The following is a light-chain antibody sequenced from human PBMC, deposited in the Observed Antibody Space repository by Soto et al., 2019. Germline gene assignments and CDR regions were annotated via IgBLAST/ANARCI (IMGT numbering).Light chain of an antibody. CDR2: GSS. Sequence: ERVMTQSPATLSVSPGERATLSCRASQAVRSNIAWYQQKPGQAPRLVIYGSSTRATGFPARFSGSGSGTEFTLTISSLQSEDFALYYCQQYGGSPRTFGQGTKVESK. V-gene: IGKV3-15*01. J-gene: IGKJ1*01. CDR1: QAVRSN. CDR3: QQYGGSPRT.